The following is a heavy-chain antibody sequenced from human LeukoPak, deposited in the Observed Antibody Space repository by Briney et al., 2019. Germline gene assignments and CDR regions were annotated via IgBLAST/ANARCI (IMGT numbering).Heavy chain of an antibody. V-gene: IGHV3-74*03. Sequence: GGSLRLSCAASGFTFSSYWIYWVRQAPGKGLVYVSRINNDGGGTTYADSVRGRFTISRDNARNMVYLQMDSLRADDTAVYYCARGGCYHAFDIWGQGTMVTVSS. J-gene: IGHJ3*02. CDR1: GFTFSSYW. CDR2: INNDGGGT. D-gene: IGHD4/OR15-4a*01. CDR3: ARGGCYHAFDI.